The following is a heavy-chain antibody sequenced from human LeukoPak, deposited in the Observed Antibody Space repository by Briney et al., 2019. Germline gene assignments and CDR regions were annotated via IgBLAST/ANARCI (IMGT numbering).Heavy chain of an antibody. V-gene: IGHV3-74*01. Sequence: PGGSLRLSCAASEFTFSAHWMHWVRQVPGKGLVYIAYIDNDGTNTNYADSVKGRLTISRDNAKNTLYLQMNSLRVEDTAVYYCVRDRPHNCFDPWGQGTLVTVSS. CDR1: EFTFSAHW. CDR3: VRDRPHNCFDP. J-gene: IGHJ5*02. D-gene: IGHD6-6*01. CDR2: IDNDGTNT.